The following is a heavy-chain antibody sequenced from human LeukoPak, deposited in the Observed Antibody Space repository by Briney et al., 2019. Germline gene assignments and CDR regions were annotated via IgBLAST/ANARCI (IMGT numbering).Heavy chain of an antibody. Sequence: GASVKVSCKASGYTLTSYGISWVRQAPGQGLEWMGWISAYNGNTNYAQKLQGRVTMTTDTSTSTAYMELRSLRSDDTAVYYCARGIDYNYYYYGMDVWGQGTTVTVSS. D-gene: IGHD4-11*01. CDR2: ISAYNGNT. CDR1: GYTLTSYG. J-gene: IGHJ6*02. V-gene: IGHV1-18*01. CDR3: ARGIDYNYYYYGMDV.